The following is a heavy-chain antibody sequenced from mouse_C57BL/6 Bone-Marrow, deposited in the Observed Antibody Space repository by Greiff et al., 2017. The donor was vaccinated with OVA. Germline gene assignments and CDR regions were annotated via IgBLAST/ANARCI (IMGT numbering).Heavy chain of an antibody. Sequence: VKLMESGAELARPGASVKMSCKASGYTFTSYTMHWVKQRPGQGLEWIGYINPSSGYTKYNQKFKDKATSTADKSSSTAYMQLSSLTSEDSAVYYCAREDGNWFAYWGQGTLVTVSA. CDR3: AREDGNWFAY. CDR2: INPSSGYT. V-gene: IGHV1-4*01. CDR1: GYTFTSYT. J-gene: IGHJ3*01. D-gene: IGHD2-1*01.